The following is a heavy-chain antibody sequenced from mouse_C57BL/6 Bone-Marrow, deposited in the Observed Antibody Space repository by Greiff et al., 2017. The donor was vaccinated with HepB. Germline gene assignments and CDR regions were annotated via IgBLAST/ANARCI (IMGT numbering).Heavy chain of an antibody. Sequence: QVQLQQSGPELVKPGASVKISCKASGYAFSSSWMNWVKQRPGKGLEWIGRIYPGDGDTNYNGKFKGKATLTADKSSSTAYMQRSSLTSEDSAVYFCARRQRIYYYGSSKDWYFDVWGTGTTVTVSS. CDR1: GYAFSSSW. CDR2: IYPGDGDT. D-gene: IGHD1-1*01. J-gene: IGHJ1*03. V-gene: IGHV1-82*01. CDR3: ARRQRIYYYGSSKDWYFDV.